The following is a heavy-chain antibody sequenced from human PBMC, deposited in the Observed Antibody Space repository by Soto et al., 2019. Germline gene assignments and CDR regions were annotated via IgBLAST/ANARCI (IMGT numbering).Heavy chain of an antibody. Sequence: GGSLRLSCAASGFTFSSYVMSWVRQAPGKGLEWVSAISGSGGSTYYADSVKGRFTISRDNSKNTLYLQMNSLRAEDTAVYYCAKDSPDSGDYGHDAFDIWGQGTMVTVSS. CDR1: GFTFSSYV. CDR2: ISGSGGST. J-gene: IGHJ3*02. V-gene: IGHV3-23*01. D-gene: IGHD4-17*01. CDR3: AKDSPDSGDYGHDAFDI.